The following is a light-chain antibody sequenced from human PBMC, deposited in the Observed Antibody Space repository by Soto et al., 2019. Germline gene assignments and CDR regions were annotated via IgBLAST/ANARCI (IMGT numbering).Light chain of an antibody. J-gene: IGKJ2*01. CDR2: DAS. V-gene: IGKV1-39*01. CDR3: QQSYNTPYT. Sequence: DIQMTQSPSTLSASVGDRVTITCRASQSIGIYVNWYQYKPGKAPKLLIYDASSLQTGVSSRFSGSASGTDSTLIISGLQREDFATYYCQQSYNTPYTFGPGTQVDIX. CDR1: QSIGIY.